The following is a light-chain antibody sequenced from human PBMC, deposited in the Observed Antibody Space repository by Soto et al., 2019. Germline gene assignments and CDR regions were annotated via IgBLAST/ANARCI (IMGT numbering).Light chain of an antibody. V-gene: IGKV4-1*01. Sequence: DIVMTQSPDSLAVSLGERATINCKSSQSVLYSANNKNYLAWYQHKPGQPPKLLIYWASTRGSGVPDRFSGSGSGTDFTLTISSLHAEDVAVYYCQQYYSSPYTFGQGTKLEIK. CDR2: WAS. J-gene: IGKJ2*01. CDR3: QQYYSSPYT. CDR1: QSVLYSANNKNY.